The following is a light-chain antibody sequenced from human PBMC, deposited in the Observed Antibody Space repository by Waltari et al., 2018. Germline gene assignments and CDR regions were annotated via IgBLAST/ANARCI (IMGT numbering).Light chain of an antibody. CDR2: SNN. CDR1: NSNIGAGYE. J-gene: IGLJ2*01. CDR3: TSYDRGLSYLV. V-gene: IGLV1-40*01. Sequence: QSELTQPPSVSGAAGRRVTISCTGSNSNIGAGYEVHWYQHLPRKAPRLLIFSNNNRPSGVPDRFSASKSGTSASLAIPGLQADDEGDYYCTSYDRGLSYLVFGGGTKLTVL.